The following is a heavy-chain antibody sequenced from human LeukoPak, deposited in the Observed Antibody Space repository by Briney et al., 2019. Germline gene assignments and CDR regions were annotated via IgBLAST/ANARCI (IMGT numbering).Heavy chain of an antibody. V-gene: IGHV4-59*01. CDR3: ARGAYYYDSSGYFWFDP. D-gene: IGHD3-22*01. CDR2: IYYSGST. J-gene: IGHJ5*02. CDR1: GGSISSYY. Sequence: SETLSLTCTVSGGSISSYYWSWIRQPPGKGLEWLGYIYYSGSTNYNPSLKSRVTISVDTSKNQFSLKLSSVTAADTAVYYCARGAYYYDSSGYFWFDPWGQGTLVTVSS.